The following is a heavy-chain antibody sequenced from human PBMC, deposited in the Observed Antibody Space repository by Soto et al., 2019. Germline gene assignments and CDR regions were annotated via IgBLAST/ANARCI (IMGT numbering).Heavy chain of an antibody. CDR1: GYTFTSYA. CDR3: ARADSSSSFGNYYFDY. CDR2: INAGNGNT. V-gene: IGHV1-3*01. D-gene: IGHD6-6*01. Sequence: ASVKVSCKASGYTFTSYAMHWVRQAPGQRLEWMGWINAGNGNTKYSQKFQGRVTITRDTSASTAYMELSSLRSEDTAVYYCARADSSSSFGNYYFDYWGQGTLVTVSS. J-gene: IGHJ4*02.